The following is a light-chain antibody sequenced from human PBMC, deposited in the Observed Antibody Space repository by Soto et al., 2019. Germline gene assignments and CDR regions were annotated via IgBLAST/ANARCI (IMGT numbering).Light chain of an antibody. V-gene: IGLV2-14*01. CDR1: SDDIGANNY. Sequence: QSVLTQPASVSGSPGQSITISCTGTSDDIGANNYVSWYQHHPGKAPKILIDEAANRPSGISHRFSGSKSGNTDSLTISGIQADDEDDYFCPSYTRASTLVFGGGTKLTVL. CDR3: PSYTRASTLV. J-gene: IGLJ2*01. CDR2: EAA.